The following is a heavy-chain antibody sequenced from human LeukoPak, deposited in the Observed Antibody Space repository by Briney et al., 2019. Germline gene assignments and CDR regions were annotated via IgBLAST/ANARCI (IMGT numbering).Heavy chain of an antibody. J-gene: IGHJ4*02. CDR1: GYTLTELS. CDR3: ATIGSGFGGTGVDY. Sequence: GASVKVSCKVSGYTLTELSMHWVRQAPGKGLEWMGGFDPEDGETIYAQKFQGRVTMTEDTSTDTAYMELSSLRSEDTAVYYCATIGSGFGGTGVDYWGQGTLVTVSS. V-gene: IGHV1-24*01. D-gene: IGHD3-10*01. CDR2: FDPEDGET.